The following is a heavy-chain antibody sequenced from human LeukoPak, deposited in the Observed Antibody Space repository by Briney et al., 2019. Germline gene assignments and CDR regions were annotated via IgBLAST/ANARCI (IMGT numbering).Heavy chain of an antibody. Sequence: KASETLSLTCTVSGGSISSYYWSWIRQPPGKGLEWIGYIYYSGSTNYNPSLKSRVTISVDTSKNQFSLKLSSVTAADTAVYYCARHRGYYYDSSGYDYWGQGTLVTVSS. D-gene: IGHD3-22*01. V-gene: IGHV4-59*01. CDR1: GGSISSYY. J-gene: IGHJ4*02. CDR3: ARHRGYYYDSSGYDY. CDR2: IYYSGST.